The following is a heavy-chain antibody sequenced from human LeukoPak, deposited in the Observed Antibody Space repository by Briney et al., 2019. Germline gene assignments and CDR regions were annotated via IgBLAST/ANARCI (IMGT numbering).Heavy chain of an antibody. D-gene: IGHD6-19*01. V-gene: IGHV3-23*01. CDR1: GFTFSSYA. CDR3: AKDPRIAVAGKTDY. CDR2: ISGSGGST. J-gene: IGHJ4*02. Sequence: PGGSLRLSCAASGFTFSSYAMSWVRQAPGKGLEWVSAISGSGGSTYYADSVKGRFTISRDNSKNTLYLQMNSLRAEDTAVYYCAKDPRIAVAGKTDYWGQGTLVTVSS.